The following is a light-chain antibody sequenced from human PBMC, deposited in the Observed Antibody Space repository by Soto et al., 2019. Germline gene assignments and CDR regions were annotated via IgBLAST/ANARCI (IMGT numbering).Light chain of an antibody. CDR2: GVS. CDR1: QIIDTY. Sequence: DIHMTQSPSSLYASIGDRVTITCRSSQIIDTYLNWYQQKAGKAPKLLIYGVSKLQSGVPPRFSGSGSGTEFTLTSTGLQPEDFATYYCQQSYSSPLLAFGGGTKVEIK. CDR3: QQSYSSPLLA. J-gene: IGKJ4*01. V-gene: IGKV1-39*01.